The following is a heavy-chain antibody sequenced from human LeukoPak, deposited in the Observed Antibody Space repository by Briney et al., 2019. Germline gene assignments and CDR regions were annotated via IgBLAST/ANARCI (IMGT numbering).Heavy chain of an antibody. D-gene: IGHD1-26*01. V-gene: IGHV3-72*01. CDR1: GFTFSDHN. Sequence: GGSLRLSCAASGFTFSDHNMNWVRQAPGKGLEWVGRTRDKANSYTTEYAASVKGRFTISRDDSRNSLYLQMNILKTEDTAVYYCARERWRSGSYHDAFDIWGQGILVTVSS. CDR2: TRDKANSYTT. J-gene: IGHJ3*02. CDR3: ARERWRSGSYHDAFDI.